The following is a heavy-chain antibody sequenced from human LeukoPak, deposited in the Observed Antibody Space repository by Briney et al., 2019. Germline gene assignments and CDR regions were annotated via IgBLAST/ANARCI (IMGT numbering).Heavy chain of an antibody. CDR1: GGTFSSYA. CDR2: IIPIFGTA. CDR3: ARESDGSGSYYVPGRYYYYYMDV. V-gene: IGHV1-69*06. Sequence: GASVKVSCKASGGTFSSYAISWVRQAPGQGLEWMGGIIPIFGTANYAQKFQGRVTITADKSTSTAYMGLSSLRSEDTAVYYCARESDGSGSYYVPGRYYYYYMDVWGKGTTVTVSS. J-gene: IGHJ6*03. D-gene: IGHD3-10*01.